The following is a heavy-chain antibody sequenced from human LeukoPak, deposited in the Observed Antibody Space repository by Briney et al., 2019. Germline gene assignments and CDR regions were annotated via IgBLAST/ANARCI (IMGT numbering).Heavy chain of an antibody. Sequence: SETLSLACTVSGGSINLSNYYWGWIHQPPGKGLEWIGSVYYSGSTYYNPSLKSRVTISVDTSKNQFSLKLSSVTAADTAVYYCARLSRDDFWSGSWYYYYYMDVWGKGTTVTVSS. J-gene: IGHJ6*03. V-gene: IGHV4-39*01. CDR2: VYYSGST. CDR3: ARLSRDDFWSGSWYYYYYMDV. CDR1: GGSINLSNYY. D-gene: IGHD3-3*01.